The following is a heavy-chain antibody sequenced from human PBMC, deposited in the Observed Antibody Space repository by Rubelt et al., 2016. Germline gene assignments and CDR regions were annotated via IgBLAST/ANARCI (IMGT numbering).Heavy chain of an antibody. Sequence: QVQLVQSGAEVKKPGASVKVSCKASGYTFTSYAMHWVRQAPGQRLEWMGWLNAGNGNPKYSQKFQGRVTITRDTSASTAYMELSSLRSEDTAVYYCARYYYDSSGYVYFDYWGQGTLVTVSS. J-gene: IGHJ4*02. V-gene: IGHV1-3*01. CDR2: LNAGNGNP. D-gene: IGHD3-22*01. CDR1: GYTFTSYA. CDR3: ARYYYDSSGYVYFDY.